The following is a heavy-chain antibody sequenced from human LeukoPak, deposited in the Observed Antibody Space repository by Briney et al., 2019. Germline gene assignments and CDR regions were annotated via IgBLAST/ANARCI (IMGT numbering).Heavy chain of an antibody. CDR2: INPSGGRT. J-gene: IGHJ4*02. CDR1: GYTFTSYY. D-gene: IGHD3-9*01. CDR3: ARDRAALRYFERGGPDY. V-gene: IGHV1-46*01. Sequence: ASVKVSCKSSGYTFTSYYMHWVRQAPGQGLEWMGIINPSGGRTSYEQKFQGRVTMTRDQSTSTVYMELSSLRSEDTAVYYCARDRAALRYFERGGPDYWGQGTLVTVSS.